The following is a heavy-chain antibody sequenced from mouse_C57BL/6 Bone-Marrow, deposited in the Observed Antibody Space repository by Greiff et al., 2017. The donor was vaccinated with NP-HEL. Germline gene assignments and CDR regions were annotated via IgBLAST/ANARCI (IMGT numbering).Heavy chain of an antibody. CDR3: ARWGITDHYAMDY. CDR2: IYPGGGYT. J-gene: IGHJ4*01. V-gene: IGHV1-63*01. Sequence: SGAELVRPGTSVKMSCKASGYTFTNYWIGWAKQRPGHGLEWIGDIYPGGGYTNYNEKFKGKATLTADKSSSTAYMQFSSLTSEDSAIYYCARWGITDHYAMDYWGQGTSVTVSS. D-gene: IGHD1-3*01. CDR1: GYTFTNYW.